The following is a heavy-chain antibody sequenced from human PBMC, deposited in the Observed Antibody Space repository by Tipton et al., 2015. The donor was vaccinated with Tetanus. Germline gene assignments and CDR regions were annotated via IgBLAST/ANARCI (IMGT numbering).Heavy chain of an antibody. CDR3: ARDQARGARGWNYFDC. J-gene: IGHJ4*02. V-gene: IGHV4-31*03. CDR1: GGSISRGGYY. Sequence: LVQPSQTLSLTCTVSGGSISRGGYYWSWIRQQPGKGLEWIGDIYNSGSTYYNPSLKSRVTISVDTSKNQFSLKLNSVTDADTAVYYCARDQARGARGWNYFDCWGQGTLVTVSS. D-gene: IGHD1-26*01. CDR2: IYNSGST.